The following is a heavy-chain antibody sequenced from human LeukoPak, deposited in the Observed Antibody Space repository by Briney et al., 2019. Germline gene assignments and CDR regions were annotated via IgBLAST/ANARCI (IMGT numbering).Heavy chain of an antibody. CDR2: IYYSGST. CDR3: ARANFTYYDFWSGYSDGFDP. Sequence: SQTLSLTCTVSGGSISSGDYSWSWIRQPPGKGLEWIGYIYYSGSTYYNPSLKSRVTISVDTSKNQFSLKLSSVTAADTAVYYCARANFTYYDFWSGYSDGFDPWGQGTLVTVSS. CDR1: GGSISSGDYS. V-gene: IGHV4-30-4*08. J-gene: IGHJ5*02. D-gene: IGHD3-3*01.